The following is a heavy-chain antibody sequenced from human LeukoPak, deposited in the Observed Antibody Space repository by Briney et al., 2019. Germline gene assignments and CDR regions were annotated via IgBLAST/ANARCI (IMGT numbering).Heavy chain of an antibody. CDR3: ARGWFDS. CDR2: IKHDGSEK. Sequence: GGSLRLSCAASGFTFSNYWMSWVRQAPGKGLEWVANIKHDGSEKYYVDSVKGRFTISRDNAKNSLYLQMNSLRVEDTAVYYCARGWFDSWGQGTLVTVSS. V-gene: IGHV3-7*05. J-gene: IGHJ5*01. CDR1: GFTFSNYW.